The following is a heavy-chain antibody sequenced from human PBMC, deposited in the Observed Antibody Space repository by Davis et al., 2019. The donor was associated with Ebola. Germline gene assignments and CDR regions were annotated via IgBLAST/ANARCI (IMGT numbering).Heavy chain of an antibody. D-gene: IGHD6-13*01. V-gene: IGHV3-30-3*01. CDR2: ISYDGSNK. CDR1: GFTFSSYA. Sequence: GESLKISCAASGFTFSSYAMSWVRQAPGKGLEWVAVISYDGSNKYYADSVKGRFTISRDNSKNTLYLQMNSLRAEDTAVYYCASSSWQYYFDYWGQGTLVTVSS. CDR3: ASSSWQYYFDY. J-gene: IGHJ4*02.